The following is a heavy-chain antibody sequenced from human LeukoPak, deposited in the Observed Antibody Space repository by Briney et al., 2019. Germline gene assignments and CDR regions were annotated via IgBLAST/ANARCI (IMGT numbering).Heavy chain of an antibody. V-gene: IGHV1-69*01. CDR3: ARDRVAVAGNLDY. D-gene: IGHD6-19*01. CDR1: GGTFSSYA. CDR2: IIPIFGTA. Sequence: SVTVSCTASGGTFSSYAISWVRQAPGQGLEWMGGIIPIFGTANYAQKFQGRVTITADESTSTAYMELSSLRSEDTAVYYCARDRVAVAGNLDYWGQGTLVTVSS. J-gene: IGHJ4*02.